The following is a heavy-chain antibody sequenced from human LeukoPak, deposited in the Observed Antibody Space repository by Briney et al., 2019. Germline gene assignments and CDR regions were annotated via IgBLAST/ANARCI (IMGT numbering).Heavy chain of an antibody. J-gene: IGHJ3*02. Sequence: GGSLRLSCAASGFNFSTYSMNWVRQAPGKGMDWVSSISSSTYIYYADSVKGRFTISRDNAKNSLYLQMNSLRAEDTAVYYCARDLISDIVATVDAFDIWGQGTMVTVSS. CDR3: ARDLISDIVATVDAFDI. D-gene: IGHD5-12*01. CDR1: GFNFSTYS. CDR2: ISSSTYI. V-gene: IGHV3-21*01.